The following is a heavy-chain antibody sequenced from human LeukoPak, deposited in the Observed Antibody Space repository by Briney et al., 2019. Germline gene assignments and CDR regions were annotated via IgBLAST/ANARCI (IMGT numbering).Heavy chain of an antibody. CDR1: GFTFSRYW. CDR3: ARGASGWSLGY. D-gene: IGHD2-15*01. J-gene: IGHJ4*02. CDR2: IKQDGSAQ. V-gene: IGHV3-7*01. Sequence: GGSLRLSCAASGFTFSRYWMNWVRQAPGKGLEWVANIKQDGSAQNYVDSVKGRFTISRDNAGNSLYLQMNSLGAEDTAVYYCARGASGWSLGYWGQGTLVTVSS.